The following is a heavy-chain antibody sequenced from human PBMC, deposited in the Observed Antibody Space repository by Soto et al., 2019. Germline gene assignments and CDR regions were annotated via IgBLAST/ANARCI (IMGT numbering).Heavy chain of an antibody. CDR2: FSLSVAT. D-gene: IGHD2-8*02. CDR3: ARGMTPPGAPAWYYFDS. J-gene: IGHJ4*02. CDR1: GASITGSSY. V-gene: IGHV4-4*07. Sequence: SATRSFTCTVSGASITGSSYWSWIRHPAWKGLEWIGRFSLSVATNYNPSLRSRVTMSADVSKNQFSLRLTSVTAADTALYYCARGMTPPGAPAWYYFDSWGQGTLVTVSS.